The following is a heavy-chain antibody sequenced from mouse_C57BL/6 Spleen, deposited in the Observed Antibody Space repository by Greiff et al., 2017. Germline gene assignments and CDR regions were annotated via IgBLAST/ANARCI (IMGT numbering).Heavy chain of an antibody. J-gene: IGHJ4*01. D-gene: IGHD1-1*01. Sequence: EVHLVESGGGLVKPGGSLKLSCAASGFTFSDYGMHWVRQAPEKGLEWVAYISSGSSTIYYADTVKGRFTISRDNAKNTLFLQMTSLRSEDTAMYYCASHYYGSSYAMDYWGQGTSVTVSS. CDR3: ASHYYGSSYAMDY. CDR2: ISSGSSTI. CDR1: GFTFSDYG. V-gene: IGHV5-17*01.